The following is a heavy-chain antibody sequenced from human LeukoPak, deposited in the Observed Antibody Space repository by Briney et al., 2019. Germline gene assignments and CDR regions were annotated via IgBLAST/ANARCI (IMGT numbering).Heavy chain of an antibody. CDR2: INHSGST. Sequence: SETLSLTCAVYGGSISGYYWSWIRQPPGKGLGWIGEINHSGSTNYNPSLKSRVTITVETSTTKFSLKLSSVAAAGTAVYYCARAKPNYYDSSGPQAYYFDYWGQGTLVTVSS. CDR3: ARAKPNYYDSSGPQAYYFDY. V-gene: IGHV4-34*01. D-gene: IGHD3-22*01. CDR1: GGSISGYY. J-gene: IGHJ4*02.